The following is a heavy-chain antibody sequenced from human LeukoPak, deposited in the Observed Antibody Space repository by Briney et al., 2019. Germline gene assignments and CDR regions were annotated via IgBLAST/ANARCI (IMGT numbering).Heavy chain of an antibody. CDR1: GYILTSYW. CDR3: ARRGDGYNEDAFDI. Sequence: GESLKISCKASGYILTSYWIGWVRQMPGKGLEWMGFIYPGDSDTRYSPSFQGQVTISADKSISTAYLQWSSLKASDTAMYYCARRGDGYNEDAFDIWGQGTMVTVSS. D-gene: IGHD5-24*01. J-gene: IGHJ3*02. V-gene: IGHV5-51*01. CDR2: IYPGDSDT.